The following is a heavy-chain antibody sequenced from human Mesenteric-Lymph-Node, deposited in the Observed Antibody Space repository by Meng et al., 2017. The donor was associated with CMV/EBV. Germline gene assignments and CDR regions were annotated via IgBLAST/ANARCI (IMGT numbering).Heavy chain of an antibody. V-gene: IGHV4-59*01. J-gene: IGHJ5*02. CDR1: GASISSYY. CDR2: IYYSGST. D-gene: IGHD2-15*01. CDR3: ARDYGCSGGTCFSSWYDP. Sequence: SETLSLTCTVSGASISSYYWSWIRQPPGKGLEWIGYIYYSGSTKYNPSLKSRVTISVDTSKNQFSLKLTSVTAADTAVYYCARDYGCSGGTCFSSWYDPWGQGTLVTVSS.